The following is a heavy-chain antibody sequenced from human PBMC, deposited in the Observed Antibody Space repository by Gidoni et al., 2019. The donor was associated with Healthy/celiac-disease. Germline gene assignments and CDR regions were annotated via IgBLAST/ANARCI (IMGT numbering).Heavy chain of an antibody. J-gene: IGHJ5*02. CDR3: ARGREWVVVAATRLYNWFDP. CDR1: GGSFSGYY. D-gene: IGHD2-15*01. Sequence: QVQLQQWGAGLLKPSETLSLTCAVYGGSFSGYYWSWIRQPPGKGLEWIGEINHSGSTNYNPSLKSRVTISVDTSKNQFSLKLSSVTAADTAVYYCARGREWVVVAATRLYNWFDPWGQGTLVTVSS. CDR2: INHSGST. V-gene: IGHV4-34*01.